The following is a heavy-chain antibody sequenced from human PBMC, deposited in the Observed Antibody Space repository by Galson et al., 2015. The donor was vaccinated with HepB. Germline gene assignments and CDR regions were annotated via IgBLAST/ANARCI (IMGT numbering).Heavy chain of an antibody. V-gene: IGHV1-2*02. Sequence: SVKVSCKASGYSFTGHDMHWVRQAPGQGLEWMGWINPNNGGSNLAQKFQGRVTMTRDTSINTAYMELSRLRSDDTAVYYCARMSDWYCWDWGQGALVTVSA. D-gene: IGHD2-21*02. CDR2: INPNNGGS. CDR3: ARMSDWYCWD. J-gene: IGHJ4*02. CDR1: GYSFTGHD.